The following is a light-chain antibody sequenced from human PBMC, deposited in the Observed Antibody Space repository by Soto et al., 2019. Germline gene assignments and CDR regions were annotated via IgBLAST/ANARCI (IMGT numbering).Light chain of an antibody. CDR3: QYDSS. CDR2: DAA. V-gene: IGKV1-5*01. Sequence: DIQMTQSPSTLSASVGDRVTITCRASQSVSIWLAWYQQKPGKAPRLLIYDAASLKTGVPSRFSGSGSGTNFTLTICSLQPDDFATYYCQYDSSFGQGTKVDIK. CDR1: QSVSIW. J-gene: IGKJ2*01.